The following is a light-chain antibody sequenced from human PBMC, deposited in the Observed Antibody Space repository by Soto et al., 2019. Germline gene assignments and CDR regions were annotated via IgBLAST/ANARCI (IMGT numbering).Light chain of an antibody. CDR2: DAS. Sequence: DIQITQFSSFLSATLGGRSNIPFQARQELNNYLNWYQQKPGKAPKLLIYDASNLETGVPSRFSGSGSGTDFTFTISSLQPEDIATYYCQQYDNLPITFGQGTRLEIK. V-gene: IGKV1-33*01. J-gene: IGKJ5*01. CDR1: QELNNY. CDR3: QQYDNLPIT.